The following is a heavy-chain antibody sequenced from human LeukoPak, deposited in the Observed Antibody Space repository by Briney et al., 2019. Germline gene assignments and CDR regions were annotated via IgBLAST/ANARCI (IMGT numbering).Heavy chain of an antibody. Sequence: GGSLRLSCAASRFTFSTYWMHWVRHAPGKGLVWVSRINSDGSSTGYADSVKGRFTISRDNSKNTLYLQMNSLRAEDTAVYYCAKADGGSYFDYWGQGTLVTVSS. CDR1: RFTFSTYW. J-gene: IGHJ4*02. V-gene: IGHV3-74*01. D-gene: IGHD1-26*01. CDR3: AKADGGSYFDY. CDR2: INSDGSST.